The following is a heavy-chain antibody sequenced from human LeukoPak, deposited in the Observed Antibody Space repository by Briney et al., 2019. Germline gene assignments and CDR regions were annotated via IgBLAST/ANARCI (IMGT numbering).Heavy chain of an antibody. CDR3: AKDLLPVGASNYYFDY. Sequence: GGSLRLSCAASGFTFSSYAMNWVRQAPGKGLEWVSSLSGSGGATYYADSVKGRFSISRDNSKNTLYLQMNSLRVDDTAVYYFAKDLLPVGASNYYFDYWGQGTLVTVSS. J-gene: IGHJ4*02. V-gene: IGHV3-23*01. CDR1: GFTFSSYA. CDR2: LSGSGGAT. D-gene: IGHD1-26*01.